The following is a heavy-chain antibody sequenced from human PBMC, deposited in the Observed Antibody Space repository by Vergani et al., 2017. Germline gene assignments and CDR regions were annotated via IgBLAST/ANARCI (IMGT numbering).Heavy chain of an antibody. CDR3: ARGAQLVYYYWMDV. J-gene: IGHJ6*04. Sequence: QVQLVQSGAEVKKPGSSVKVSCKASGGTFSSYAISWVRQAPGQGLEWMGGIIPIFGTANSAQKFQGRVTITADESTSTAYMELSSLGSEDTAVYYCARGAQLVYYYWMDVWSKGTTVTVSS. CDR2: IIPIFGTA. D-gene: IGHD6-6*01. CDR1: GGTFSSYA. V-gene: IGHV1-69*01.